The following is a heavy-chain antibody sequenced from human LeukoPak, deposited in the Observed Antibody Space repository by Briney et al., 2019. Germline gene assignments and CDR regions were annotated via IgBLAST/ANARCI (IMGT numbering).Heavy chain of an antibody. CDR3: AREGYYYGSGSLLRRYYYYYYMDV. J-gene: IGHJ6*03. CDR2: IYTSGST. D-gene: IGHD3-10*01. CDR1: GGSISSYY. Sequence: SETLSLTCTVPGGSISSYYWSWIRQPAGKGLEWIGRIYTSGSTNYNPSLKSRVTMSVDTSKNQFSLKLSSVTAADTAVYYCAREGYYYGSGSLLRRYYYYYYMDVWGKGTTVTISS. V-gene: IGHV4-4*07.